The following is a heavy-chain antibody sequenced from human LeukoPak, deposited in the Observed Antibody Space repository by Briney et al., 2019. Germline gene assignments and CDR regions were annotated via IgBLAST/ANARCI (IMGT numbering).Heavy chain of an antibody. J-gene: IGHJ4*02. V-gene: IGHV3-30*18. Sequence: PGRSLRLSCAASGFTFSSYDMHWVRQAPGKGLGWVAVISYDGTNKYYADDSVKGRFSISRDNSRDTLYLQMNSLSAEDTAVYYCAKERNYYGSGSSTDFDFWGQGTLVTVSS. CDR1: GFTFSSYD. CDR2: ISYDGTNK. D-gene: IGHD3-10*01. CDR3: AKERNYYGSGSSTDFDF.